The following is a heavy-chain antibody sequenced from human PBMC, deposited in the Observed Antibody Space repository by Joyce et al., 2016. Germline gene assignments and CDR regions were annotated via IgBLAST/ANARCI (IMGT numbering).Heavy chain of an antibody. V-gene: IGHV1-3*01. Sequence: QVQLVQSGAEVKKPGASVRVSCKVSGYIFTSFAVHWVRQAPGQRPEWMGWINGGNGNTRYSPNVQGRFTITRDTSAYTAYMELSSLRSEDASVYYCAGSVADSLYFDYWGQGTLVTVSS. CDR2: INGGNGNT. J-gene: IGHJ4*02. CDR1: GYIFTSFA. D-gene: IGHD6-19*01. CDR3: AGSVADSLYFDY.